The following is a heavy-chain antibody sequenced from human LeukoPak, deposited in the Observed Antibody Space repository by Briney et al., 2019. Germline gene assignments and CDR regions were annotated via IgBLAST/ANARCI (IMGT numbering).Heavy chain of an antibody. Sequence: GRSLRLSCAASGFTFSSHGMHWVRQAPGKGLEWVSFIWYDGSNEYYADSVKGRFTISRDNSKNTVYLQINSLRTEDTAVYYCAKDWGFQFASGIYCDYWGQGTQVTVSS. J-gene: IGHJ4*02. CDR1: GFTFSSHG. D-gene: IGHD3-10*01. V-gene: IGHV3-30*02. CDR2: IWYDGSNE. CDR3: AKDWGFQFASGIYCDY.